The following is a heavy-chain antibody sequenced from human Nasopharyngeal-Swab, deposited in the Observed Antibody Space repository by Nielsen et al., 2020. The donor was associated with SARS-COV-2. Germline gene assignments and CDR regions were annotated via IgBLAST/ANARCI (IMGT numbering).Heavy chain of an antibody. J-gene: IGHJ3*02. CDR3: ARAHTAGYCSSTSCPRRDDAFDI. Sequence: GESLKISCAASGFTFSSYSMNWVRQAPGKGLEWVSSISSSSSYIYYADSVKGRFTISRDNAKNSLYLQMNSLRAEDTAVYYCARAHTAGYCSSTSCPRRDDAFDIWGQGTMVTVSS. CDR2: ISSSSSYI. CDR1: GFTFSSYS. V-gene: IGHV3-21*01. D-gene: IGHD2-2*01.